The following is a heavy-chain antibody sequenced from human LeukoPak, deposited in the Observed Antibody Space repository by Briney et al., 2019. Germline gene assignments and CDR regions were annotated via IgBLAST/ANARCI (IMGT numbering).Heavy chain of an antibody. CDR3: ARGRQGYCSTTSCSNDY. CDR2: IKENGSEE. V-gene: IGHV3-7*01. CDR1: GVTLSSYW. J-gene: IGHJ4*02. Sequence: PGGSLRHSCAAPGVTLSSYWMSWVRQAPGKGLEWVANIKENGSEEYSLASAQRRFTISRDNDKNSLYLQMCSLRAEDTPVYYCARGRQGYCSTTSCSNDYWGQRTLVTVSS. D-gene: IGHD2-2*01.